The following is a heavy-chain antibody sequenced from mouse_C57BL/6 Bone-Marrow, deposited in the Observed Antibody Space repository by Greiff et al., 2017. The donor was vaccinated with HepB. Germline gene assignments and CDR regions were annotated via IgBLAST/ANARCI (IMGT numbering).Heavy chain of an antibody. V-gene: IGHV1-61*01. Sequence: QVQLQQPGAELVRPGSSVKLSCKASGYTFTSYWMDWVKQRPGQGLEWIGNIYPSDSETHYNQKFKDKATLTVDKSSSTAYMQLSSLTSEDSAVYYCARDWGHLDYWGQVTTLTVSS. CDR2: IYPSDSET. D-gene: IGHD6-1*01. CDR3: ARDWGHLDY. CDR1: GYTFTSYW. J-gene: IGHJ2*01.